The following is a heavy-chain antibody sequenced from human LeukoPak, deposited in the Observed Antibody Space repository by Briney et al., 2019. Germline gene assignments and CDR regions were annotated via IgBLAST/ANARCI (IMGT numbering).Heavy chain of an antibody. CDR3: AKINGGNSPWGDYYYGVDV. D-gene: IGHD4-23*01. CDR1: GFTFSSYA. Sequence: GGSLRLSCAASGFTFSSYAMSWVRQAPGKGLEWVSAISGSGGSTYYADSVKGRFTISRDNSKNTLYLQMNSLRAEDTAVYYCAKINGGNSPWGDYYYGVDVWGQGTTVTVSS. J-gene: IGHJ6*02. V-gene: IGHV3-23*01. CDR2: ISGSGGST.